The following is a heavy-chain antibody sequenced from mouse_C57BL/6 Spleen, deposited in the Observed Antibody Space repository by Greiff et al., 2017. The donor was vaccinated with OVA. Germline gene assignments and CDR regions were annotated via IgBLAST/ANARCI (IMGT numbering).Heavy chain of an antibody. Sequence: EVMLVESGGGLVKPGGSLKLSCAASGFTFSDYGMHWVRQAPEKGLEWVAYISSGSSTIYYADTVKGRFTVSRDNAKNTLFLQMTSLRSEDTAMYYCARSSYYSIDYWGQGTTLTVSS. D-gene: IGHD2-12*01. CDR1: GFTFSDYG. CDR3: ARSSYYSIDY. CDR2: ISSGSSTI. V-gene: IGHV5-17*01. J-gene: IGHJ2*01.